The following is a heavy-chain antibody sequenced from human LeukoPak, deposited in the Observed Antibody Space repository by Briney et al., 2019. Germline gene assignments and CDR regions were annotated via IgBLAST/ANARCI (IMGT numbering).Heavy chain of an antibody. J-gene: IGHJ4*02. CDR2: IYPGDSDT. Sequence: GESLKISSKGSGYSFASYWIAWVRQMPGKGLQWMGLIYPGDSDTRYSPSFQGQVTISVAKSISTAYLQWSSLKASDTAMYYCARGRLWDYDSSGCDYWGQGTLVTVSS. CDR1: GYSFASYW. CDR3: ARGRLWDYDSSGCDY. V-gene: IGHV5-51*01. D-gene: IGHD3-22*01.